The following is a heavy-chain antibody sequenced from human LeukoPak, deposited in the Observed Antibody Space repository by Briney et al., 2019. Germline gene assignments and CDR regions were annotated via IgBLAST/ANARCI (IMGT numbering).Heavy chain of an antibody. J-gene: IGHJ4*02. CDR2: ISAYNGNT. CDR3: ARDQKKGRGRPRGGCDY. CDR1: GYTFTSYG. D-gene: IGHD3-16*01. V-gene: IGHV1-18*01. Sequence: ASVKVSCKASGYTFTSYGISWVRQAPGQGLEWMGWISAYNGNTNYAQKLQGRVTMTTDTSTSTAYMELRSLRSDDTAVYYCARDQKKGRGRPRGGCDYGGQGPLVTVSS.